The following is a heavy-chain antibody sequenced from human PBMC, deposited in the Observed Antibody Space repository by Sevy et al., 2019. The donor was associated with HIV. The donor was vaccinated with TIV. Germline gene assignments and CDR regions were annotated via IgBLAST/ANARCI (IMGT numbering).Heavy chain of an antibody. Sequence: GGSLRLSCAASGFTFSTYWMTWVRQAPGKGLEWVANINQDGSKKNYVDSMKGRFTNSRDNAKNSLYVQMNSLRAEDTAVYYCARVGIFEGSESRFRFIDYWGQGILVTVSS. J-gene: IGHJ4*02. V-gene: IGHV3-7*01. CDR1: GFTFSTYW. D-gene: IGHD3-10*01. CDR2: INQDGSKK. CDR3: ARVGIFEGSESRFRFIDY.